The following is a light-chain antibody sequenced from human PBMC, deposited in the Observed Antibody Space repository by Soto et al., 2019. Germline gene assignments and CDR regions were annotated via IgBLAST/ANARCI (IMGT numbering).Light chain of an antibody. V-gene: IGLV2-11*01. CDR1: ANDVGGHNY. CDR3: YSYAGTYSVV. J-gene: IGLJ1*01. Sequence: QSLLTQPRSVSGSPGQSATISCTGTANDVGGHNYVSWYQQHPGEAPKLLIYDVTERPSGVPDRFSGSKSGNTASLTISGLQPEDEADYYCYSYAGTYSVVFGTGTKGTVL. CDR2: DVT.